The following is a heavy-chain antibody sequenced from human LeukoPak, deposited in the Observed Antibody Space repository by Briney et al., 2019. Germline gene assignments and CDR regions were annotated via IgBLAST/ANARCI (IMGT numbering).Heavy chain of an antibody. CDR3: AKDKYSSSLQGFDY. J-gene: IGHJ4*02. V-gene: IGHV3-30*18. CDR2: ISYDGSNK. CDR1: GFTFSSYG. D-gene: IGHD6-13*01. Sequence: PGGSLRLSCAASGFTFSSYGMHWVRQAPGKGLEWVAVISYDGSNKYYADSVKGRFTISRDNSKNTLYLQMNSLRAEDTAVYYCAKDKYSSSLQGFDYWGQGTLVTVSS.